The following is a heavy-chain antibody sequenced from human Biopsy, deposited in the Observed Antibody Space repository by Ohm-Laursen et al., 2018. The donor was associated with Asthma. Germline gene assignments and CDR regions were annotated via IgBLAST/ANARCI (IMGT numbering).Heavy chain of an antibody. CDR2: VSGSGGNT. CDR3: AKGGGDIVVVISATTLDY. Sequence: SLRLSCTASGFTLSSYAMNWVRQAPGKGLEWVSTVSGSGGNTYYADSVKGRFTISRDNSKNTLYLQMNSLRAEDTAVYYCAKGGGDIVVVISATTLDYWGQGALVTVSS. V-gene: IGHV3-23*01. J-gene: IGHJ4*02. CDR1: GFTLSSYA. D-gene: IGHD2-15*01.